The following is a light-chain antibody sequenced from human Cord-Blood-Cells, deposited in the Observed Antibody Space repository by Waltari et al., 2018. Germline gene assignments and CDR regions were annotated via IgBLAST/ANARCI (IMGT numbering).Light chain of an antibody. Sequence: QSALPQPASVSGSPGQSITISCTGTSSDVGGYNFVSGYQQHPGKAPKLMIYDVSNRPSGVSNRFSGSKSGNTASLTISGLQAEDEADYYCSSYTSSSTQVFGGGTKLTVL. CDR1: SSDVGGYNF. J-gene: IGLJ2*01. CDR2: DVS. V-gene: IGLV2-14*01. CDR3: SSYTSSSTQV.